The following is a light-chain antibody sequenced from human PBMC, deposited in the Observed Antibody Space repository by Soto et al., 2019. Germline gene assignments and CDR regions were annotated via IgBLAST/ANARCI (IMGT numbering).Light chain of an antibody. CDR3: SSYSSSNTYV. CDR2: NVS. CDR1: SSDVGGYNS. Sequence: QSVLTQPASVSGSPGQSIAISCTGTSSDVGGYNSVSWYQQPPGKAPKLMIYNVSNRPSGVSDRFSGSTSGNTASLTISGLQAEDEADYYSSSYSSSNTYVFGTGSMVTV. V-gene: IGLV2-14*03. J-gene: IGLJ1*01.